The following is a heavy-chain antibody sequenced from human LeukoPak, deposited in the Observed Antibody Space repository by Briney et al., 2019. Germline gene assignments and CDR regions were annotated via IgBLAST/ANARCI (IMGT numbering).Heavy chain of an antibody. V-gene: IGHV3-30-3*01. CDR1: GFTFSSYA. J-gene: IGHJ4*02. D-gene: IGHD1-26*01. Sequence: GGSLRLSCAASGFTFSSYAMHWVRQAPGKGLEWVAVKSYDGSNKYYADSVKGRFTISRDNSKNTLYLQMNSLRAEDTAVYYCARDSTSGSYFDYWGQGTLVTVSS. CDR3: ARDSTSGSYFDY. CDR2: KSYDGSNK.